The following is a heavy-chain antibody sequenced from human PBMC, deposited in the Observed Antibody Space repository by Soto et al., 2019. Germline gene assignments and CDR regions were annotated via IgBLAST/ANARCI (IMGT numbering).Heavy chain of an antibody. CDR3: ARVIHYDSSGYYGYYYYGMDV. V-gene: IGHV4-59*01. Sequence: PSETLSLTCTVSGGSISSYYWSWIRQPPGKGLEWIGYIYYSGSTNYNPSLKSRVTISVDTSKNQFSLKLSSVTAADTAVYYCARVIHYDSSGYYGYYYYGMDVWGQGTTVTVSS. CDR1: GGSISSYY. J-gene: IGHJ6*02. D-gene: IGHD3-22*01. CDR2: IYYSGST.